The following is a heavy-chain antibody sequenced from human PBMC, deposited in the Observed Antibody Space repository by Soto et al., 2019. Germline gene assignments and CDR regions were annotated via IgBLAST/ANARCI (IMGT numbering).Heavy chain of an antibody. J-gene: IGHJ6*02. CDR2: ISYDGSNK. CDR1: GFTFSSYG. CDR3: ARGLAFSSGYPGYGMDG. V-gene: IGHV3-30*03. D-gene: IGHD3-3*01. Sequence: GGSLRLSCAASGFTFSSYGLPWVRRAPGKGLEWVAVISYDGSNKYYADSVKGRFTISIDNSKNTLYLQMNSLRAEDTAVYYCARGLAFSSGYPGYGMDGCGRVTTVTVSS.